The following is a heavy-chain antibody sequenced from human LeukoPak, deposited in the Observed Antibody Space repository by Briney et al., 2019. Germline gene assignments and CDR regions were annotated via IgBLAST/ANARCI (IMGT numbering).Heavy chain of an antibody. CDR2: ISAYNGNT. J-gene: IGHJ2*01. Sequence: ASVKVSCKASGYTFTSYGYSWVRQAPGQGLEWMGWISAYNGNTNYAQKLQDRVTMTTDASTSTAYMELWSLRSDDTAVYYCARDGDMASHECWYFDLWGRGTLVTVSS. V-gene: IGHV1-18*01. D-gene: IGHD5-24*01. CDR1: GYTFTSYG. CDR3: ARDGDMASHECWYFDL.